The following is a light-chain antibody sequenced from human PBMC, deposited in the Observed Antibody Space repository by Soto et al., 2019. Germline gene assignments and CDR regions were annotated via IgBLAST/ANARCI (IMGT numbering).Light chain of an antibody. Sequence: DIPMTQSPSSVSASVGDRVTITCRASQGINNWLAWYQQKPGKAPNLLIYAASTLQSGVPSRFSGSGSGTDFTLTISSLQPEDFATYYCQQANSFPPTFGQGTKLEIK. J-gene: IGKJ2*01. V-gene: IGKV1-12*01. CDR2: AAS. CDR3: QQANSFPPT. CDR1: QGINNW.